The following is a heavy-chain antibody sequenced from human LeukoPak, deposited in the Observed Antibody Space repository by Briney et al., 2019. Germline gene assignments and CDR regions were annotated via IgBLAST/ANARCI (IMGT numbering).Heavy chain of an antibody. D-gene: IGHD2-2*01. Sequence: SGGSLRLSCAASGFTFSSFWMHWVRQAPGKGLVWVSRINSDGTRTSYADSVKGRFTISRDNAKNTLYLQMDSLRAEDTAVYYCARVPCSSTSCYLYYYYGMDVWGQGTTVTVSS. CDR3: ARVPCSSTSCYLYYYYGMDV. CDR1: GFTFSSFW. V-gene: IGHV3-74*01. J-gene: IGHJ6*02. CDR2: INSDGTRT.